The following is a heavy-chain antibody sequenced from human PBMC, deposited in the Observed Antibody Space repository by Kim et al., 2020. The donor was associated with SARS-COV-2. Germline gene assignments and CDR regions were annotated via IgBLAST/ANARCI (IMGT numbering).Heavy chain of an antibody. Sequence: SETLSLTCAVYGGSFRGYYWSWIRQTPGKGLEWFGGINHGGSANYNPSLKSRVSISVDTSKNQFSLKLTSVTAADTAVYYCARLGIAEAVSGFDVWGQGTMVTVSS. CDR1: GGSFRGYY. D-gene: IGHD6-19*01. CDR2: INHGGSA. V-gene: IGHV4-34*01. J-gene: IGHJ3*01. CDR3: ARLGIAEAVSGFDV.